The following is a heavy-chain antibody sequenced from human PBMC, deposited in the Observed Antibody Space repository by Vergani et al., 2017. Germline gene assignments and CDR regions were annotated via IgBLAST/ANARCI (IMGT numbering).Heavy chain of an antibody. V-gene: IGHV4-59*01. CDR1: GGSISTYY. D-gene: IGHD4-11*01. Sequence: QVRLQESGPGLVKPSETLSLHCTVSGGSISTYYWSWIRQPPGKGLEWIGYIYSSASTIYNPSLKSRVNISVDTSKNQFSLELSSVTAADTAVYYCARATDYYYYMDVWGKGTTVTVSS. J-gene: IGHJ6*03. CDR3: ARATDYYYYMDV. CDR2: IYSSAST.